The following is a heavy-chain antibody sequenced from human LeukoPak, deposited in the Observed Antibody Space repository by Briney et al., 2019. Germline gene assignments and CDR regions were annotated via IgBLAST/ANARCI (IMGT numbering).Heavy chain of an antibody. J-gene: IGHJ2*01. D-gene: IGHD5-18*01. CDR2: IIPIFGTA. CDR3: AKSRPDTAMVTGSFWYFDL. V-gene: IGHV1-69*13. CDR1: GGTFSSYA. Sequence: GASVKVSCKASGGTFSSYAISWVRQAPGQGLEWMGGIIPIFGTANYAQKFQGRVTITADESTSTAYMELSSLRSEDTAVYYCAKSRPDTAMVTGSFWYFDLWGRGTLVTVSS.